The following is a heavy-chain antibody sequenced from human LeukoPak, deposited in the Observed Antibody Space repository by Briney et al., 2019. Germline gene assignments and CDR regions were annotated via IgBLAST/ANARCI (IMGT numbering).Heavy chain of an antibody. CDR1: GGTFSSYA. J-gene: IGHJ6*02. CDR3: ATAGSTNRSGGFLNYGMDV. Sequence: SVKVSCKASGGTFSSYAISWVRQAPGQGLECMGRIIPILGIANYAQKFQGRVTITADKSTSTAYMELSSLRSEDTAVYYCATAGSTNRSGGFLNYGMDVWGQGTTVTVSS. V-gene: IGHV1-69*04. CDR2: IIPILGIA. D-gene: IGHD2-15*01.